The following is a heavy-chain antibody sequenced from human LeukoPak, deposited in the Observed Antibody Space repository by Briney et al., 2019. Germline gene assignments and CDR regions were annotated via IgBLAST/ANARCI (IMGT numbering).Heavy chain of an antibody. V-gene: IGHV3-30-3*01. D-gene: IGHD6-13*01. Sequence: PGGSLRLSCAASGFTFSSYAMHWVRQAPGKGLEWVAVISYDGSNKYYADSVKGRFTISRDNSKNTLYLQMNSLRAEDTAVYHCVREYSSSWWHYYYGMDVWGQGTTVTVSS. CDR3: VREYSSSWWHYYYGMDV. J-gene: IGHJ6*02. CDR1: GFTFSSYA. CDR2: ISYDGSNK.